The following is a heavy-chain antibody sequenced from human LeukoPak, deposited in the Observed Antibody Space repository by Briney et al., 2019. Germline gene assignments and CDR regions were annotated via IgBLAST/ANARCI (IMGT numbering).Heavy chain of an antibody. J-gene: IGHJ4*02. CDR2: IIPIFGTA. CDR1: GGTFSSYA. V-gene: IGHV1-69*13. Sequence: ASVKVSCKASGGTFSSYAISWVRQAPGQGLEWMGGIIPIFGTANYAQKFQGRVTITADESTSTAYMELSSLRSEDTAVYYCARGRRRDGYNAPSDYWGQGTLVTVSS. D-gene: IGHD5-24*01. CDR3: ARGRRRDGYNAPSDY.